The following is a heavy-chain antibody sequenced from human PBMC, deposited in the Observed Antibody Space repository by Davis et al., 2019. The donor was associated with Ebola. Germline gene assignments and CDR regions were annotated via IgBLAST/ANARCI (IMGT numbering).Heavy chain of an antibody. Sequence: SETLSLTCTVSGGSISSSSYYWGWIRQPPGKGLEWIGYIYYSGSTNYNPSLKSRVTISVDTSKNQFSLKLSSVTAADTAVYYCARGTKGWPFDYWGQGTLVTVSS. V-gene: IGHV4-61*05. D-gene: IGHD5-24*01. CDR1: GGSISSSSYY. CDR2: IYYSGST. J-gene: IGHJ4*02. CDR3: ARGTKGWPFDY.